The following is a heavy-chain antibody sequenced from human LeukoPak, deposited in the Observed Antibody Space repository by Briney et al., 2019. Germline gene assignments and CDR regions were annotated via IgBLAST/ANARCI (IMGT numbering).Heavy chain of an antibody. CDR3: PRSASGYDA. D-gene: IGHD5-12*01. Sequence: GGSLRLSCAASGVPFSGYGMHWVRQAPGKGLVWISRIDDDGAGTNYAESVKGRVTISRDNAKNTLYIQMNSLRSEDTAVYYCPRSASGYDAWGQGTLVTVSS. CDR2: IDDDGAGT. J-gene: IGHJ5*02. V-gene: IGHV3-74*01. CDR1: GVPFSGYG.